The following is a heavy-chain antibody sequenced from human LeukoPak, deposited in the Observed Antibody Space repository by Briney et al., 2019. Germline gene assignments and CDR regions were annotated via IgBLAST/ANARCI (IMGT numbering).Heavy chain of an antibody. J-gene: IGHJ4*02. CDR2: IRYDGINK. CDR3: ASAIQGN. V-gene: IGHV3-30*02. Sequence: GGSLRLSCAVSGSTFSSYGMHWVRQAPGKGLEWVAFIRYDGINKYYADSVKGRFTISRDNSKNTLYLQMNSLRAEDTAVYYCASAIQGNWGQGTLVTVSS. CDR1: GSTFSSYG.